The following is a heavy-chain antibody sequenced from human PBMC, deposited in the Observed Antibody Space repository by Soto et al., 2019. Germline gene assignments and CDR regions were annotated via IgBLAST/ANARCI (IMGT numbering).Heavy chain of an antibody. J-gene: IGHJ5*02. V-gene: IGHV3-53*01. CDR1: GFSVSSNY. D-gene: IGHD1-26*01. CDR3: ARHRHPRGTVGATSPLDP. Sequence: GGSLRLSCAISGFSVSSNYLSWVRQAPGKGLEWVSVHYSGGSTYYADSVQGRFTISRDKSNNTLYLQMRRVRAEDTAVYFCARHRHPRGTVGATSPLDPWGQGTQVTAPQ. CDR2: HYSGGST.